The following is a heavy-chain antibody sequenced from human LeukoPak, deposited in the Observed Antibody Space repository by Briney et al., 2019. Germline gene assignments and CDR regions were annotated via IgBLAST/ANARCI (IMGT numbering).Heavy chain of an antibody. V-gene: IGHV1-46*01. CDR1: GYTFTRYY. CDR3: ARDRGGYYDILTGYHDAFDI. D-gene: IGHD3-9*01. Sequence: ASVKVSCKAFGYTFTRYYMHWVRQAPGQGPEWMGVISPSGGSTTYAQKFQGRVTITRDTSASTAYMELSSLRSEDMAVYYCARDRGGYYDILTGYHDAFDIWGQGTMVTVSS. J-gene: IGHJ3*02. CDR2: ISPSGGST.